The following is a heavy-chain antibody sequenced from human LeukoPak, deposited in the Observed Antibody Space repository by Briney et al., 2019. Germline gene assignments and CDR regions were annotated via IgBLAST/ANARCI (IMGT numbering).Heavy chain of an antibody. D-gene: IGHD3-16*02. Sequence: PSETLSLTCTVSGGSISSSSYYWGWIRQPPGKGLEWIGSIYYSGSTYYNPSLKSRVTISVDTSKNQFSLKLSSVTAADTAVYYCARATYYDYVWGSYRYTRRQYYFDYWGQGTLVTVSS. CDR1: GGSISSSSYY. J-gene: IGHJ4*02. CDR2: IYYSGST. V-gene: IGHV4-39*07. CDR3: ARATYYDYVWGSYRYTRRQYYFDY.